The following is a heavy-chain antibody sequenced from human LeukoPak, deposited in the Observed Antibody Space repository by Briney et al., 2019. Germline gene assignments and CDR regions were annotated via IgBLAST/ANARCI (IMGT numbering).Heavy chain of an antibody. J-gene: IGHJ3*02. Sequence: SETLSLTCTVSGGSISSYYWSWIRQPPGKGLEWIGYIYHSGSTYYNPSLKSRVTISVDRSKNQFSLKLSSVTAADTAVYYCARHVDYGGAFDIWGQGTMVTVSS. V-gene: IGHV4-59*08. CDR3: ARHVDYGGAFDI. D-gene: IGHD4-23*01. CDR2: IYHSGST. CDR1: GGSISSYY.